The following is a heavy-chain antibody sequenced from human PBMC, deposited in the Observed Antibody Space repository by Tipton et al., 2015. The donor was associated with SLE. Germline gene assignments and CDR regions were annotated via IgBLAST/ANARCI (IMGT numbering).Heavy chain of an antibody. J-gene: IGHJ4*02. CDR1: GGSFSGYY. CDR2: INHSGST. CDR3: ARALQDYFDY. V-gene: IGHV4-34*01. Sequence: TLSLTCAVYGGSFSGYYWSWIRQPPGKGLEWIGEINHSGSTNYNPSLKSRVTISVDMPKSQFSLKLSSVTAADTAVYYCARALQDYFDYWGQGTLVTVSS.